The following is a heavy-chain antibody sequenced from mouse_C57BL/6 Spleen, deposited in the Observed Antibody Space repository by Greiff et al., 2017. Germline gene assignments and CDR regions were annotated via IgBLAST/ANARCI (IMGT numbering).Heavy chain of an antibody. CDR2: FYPGSGSI. J-gene: IGHJ1*03. Sequence: QVQLQQSGAELVKPGASVKLSCKASGYTFTEYTIHWVKQRSGQGLEWIGWFYPGSGSIKYNEKFKDKATLTADKSYSTVYMELSRLTSEDSAVYFCARHENYYGSSRYWYFDVWGTGTTVTVSS. CDR3: ARHENYYGSSRYWYFDV. D-gene: IGHD1-1*01. V-gene: IGHV1-62-2*01. CDR1: GYTFTEYT.